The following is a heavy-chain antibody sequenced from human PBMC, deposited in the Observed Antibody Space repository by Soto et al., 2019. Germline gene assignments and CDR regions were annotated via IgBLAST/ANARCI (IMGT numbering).Heavy chain of an antibody. CDR1: GFTFSNYW. CDR3: ARNNRDY. CDR2: INKDGRIT. Sequence: VQLVESGGGLVQPGGSLRLSCAASGFTFSNYWMHWVRQVPGKGLVWVSRINKDGRITDYADAVKGRFTISRDNAKNTLYLQMDSLRAEDTAVYYCARNNRDYWGQGTLVTVSS. V-gene: IGHV3-74*01. J-gene: IGHJ4*02.